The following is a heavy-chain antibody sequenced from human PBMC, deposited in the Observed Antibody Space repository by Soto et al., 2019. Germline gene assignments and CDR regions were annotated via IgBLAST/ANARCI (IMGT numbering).Heavy chain of an antibody. D-gene: IGHD3-9*01. Sequence: EVQLVESGGGLVKPGGSLRLSCAASGFTFSSYSMNWVRQAPGKGLEWVSSISSSSSYIYYADSVKGRFTISRDNAKNSLYLQMNSLRAEDTAVYYCASPNILTGYYLGSGYYYGMDVWGQGTTVTVSS. V-gene: IGHV3-21*01. CDR2: ISSSSSYI. CDR1: GFTFSSYS. CDR3: ASPNILTGYYLGSGYYYGMDV. J-gene: IGHJ6*02.